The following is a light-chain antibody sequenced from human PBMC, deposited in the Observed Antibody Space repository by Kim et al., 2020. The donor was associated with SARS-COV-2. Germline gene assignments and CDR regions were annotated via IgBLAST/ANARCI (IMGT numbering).Light chain of an antibody. V-gene: IGKV1-9*01. CDR2: AVS. CDR1: QYISNY. Sequence: ADVGDRVTITCRASQYISNYLAWYQQNPGKAPKLLIYAVSTLASGVPSRFSGSGSETEFALTISSLQPEDFATYSCQQFYVYPRTFGQGTKVDIK. CDR3: QQFYVYPRT. J-gene: IGKJ1*01.